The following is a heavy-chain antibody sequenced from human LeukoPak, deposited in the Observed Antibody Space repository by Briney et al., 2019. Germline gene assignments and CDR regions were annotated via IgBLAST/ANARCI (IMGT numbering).Heavy chain of an antibody. CDR2: IYSGGST. V-gene: IGHV3-66*01. D-gene: IGHD3-10*01. CDR3: ARDSHYYGSGSYANLLFNY. CDR1: GFTVSSIY. Sequence: PGGSLRLSWAASGFTVSSIYMSWVRHAPGKWLGWDSVIYSGGSTSYADSVKGRFTISRDNSKNTLYLQMNSLRAEDTAVYYCARDSHYYGSGSYANLLFNYWGQETLVTVSS. J-gene: IGHJ4*02.